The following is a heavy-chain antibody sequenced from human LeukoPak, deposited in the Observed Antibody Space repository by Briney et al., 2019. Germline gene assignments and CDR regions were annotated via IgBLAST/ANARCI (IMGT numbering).Heavy chain of an antibody. CDR1: GGSFGDYY. CDR3: ARQGLYEILTNYYTHYYFMDV. J-gene: IGHJ6*03. CDR2: INHSGNT. Sequence: SETLSLTCAVYGGSFGDYYWSWIRQPPGKGLEWIGEINHSGNTNYSPSLRGRVTISIDTSKNQFSLRLTSVTAADTAVYFCARQGLYEILTNYYTHYYFMDVWGKGTTVTVSS. D-gene: IGHD3-9*01. V-gene: IGHV4-34*01.